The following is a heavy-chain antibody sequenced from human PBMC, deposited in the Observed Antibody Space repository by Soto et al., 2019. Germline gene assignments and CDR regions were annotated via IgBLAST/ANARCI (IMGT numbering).Heavy chain of an antibody. CDR1: GYSFTSNW. CDR2: IYPGDSDT. CDR3: ARPLSPYYYSYSMDV. Sequence: LGESLKISCKGSGYSFTSNWIGWVRQMPGKGLEWMGIIYPGDSDTSYSPAFQGQVTISADKSISTAYLQWSSLKASATAMYYSARPLSPYYYSYSMDVWGQGTTFTVSS. J-gene: IGHJ6*02. V-gene: IGHV5-51*01.